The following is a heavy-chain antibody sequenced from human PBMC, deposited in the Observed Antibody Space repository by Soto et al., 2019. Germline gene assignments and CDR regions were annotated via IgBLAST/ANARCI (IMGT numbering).Heavy chain of an antibody. CDR3: ARLNGYCISTNWHGYYGMDV. Sequence: QLQLQESGPGLVKPSETLSLTCTVSGGSVSSSSYSWGWIRQSPGKGLEWIGTIYSSENTYYNPSLLSRVTISVDTSKNEFSLRLSSVTAADTAVYYCARLNGYCISTNWHGYYGMDVWGQGTTVTVSS. CDR2: IYSSENT. CDR1: GGSVSSSSYS. J-gene: IGHJ6*02. V-gene: IGHV4-39*01. D-gene: IGHD2-2*03.